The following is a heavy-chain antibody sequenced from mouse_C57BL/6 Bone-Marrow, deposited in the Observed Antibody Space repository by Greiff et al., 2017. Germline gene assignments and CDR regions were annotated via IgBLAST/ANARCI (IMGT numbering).Heavy chain of an antibody. CDR2: IYPTSGRT. J-gene: IGHJ2*01. Sequence: QVQLQQPGAELVKPGASVKMSCKASGYTFTSYWITWVKQRPGQGLEWIGDIYPTSGRTNYNEKFKSKAILTVDTSSNTAYMKLSDLTSEDSAVFYCARSCPVRGSFDYWGQGTTLTVSS. CDR3: ARSCPVRGSFDY. CDR1: GYTFTSYW. D-gene: IGHD6-1*01. V-gene: IGHV1-55*01.